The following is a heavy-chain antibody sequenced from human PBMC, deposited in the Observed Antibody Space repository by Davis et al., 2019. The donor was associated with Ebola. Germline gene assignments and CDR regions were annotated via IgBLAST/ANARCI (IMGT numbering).Heavy chain of an antibody. J-gene: IGHJ6*02. V-gene: IGHV1-69*02. D-gene: IGHD3-10*01. Sequence: SVKVSCKASGGTFSSYTISWVRQAPGQGLEWMGRIIPILGIANYAQKFQGRVTITADKSTSTAYMELSSLRSEDTAVYYCARHDSYYYGPSGSSYGMDVWGQGTTVTVSS. CDR1: GGTFSSYT. CDR2: IIPILGIA. CDR3: ARHDSYYYGPSGSSYGMDV.